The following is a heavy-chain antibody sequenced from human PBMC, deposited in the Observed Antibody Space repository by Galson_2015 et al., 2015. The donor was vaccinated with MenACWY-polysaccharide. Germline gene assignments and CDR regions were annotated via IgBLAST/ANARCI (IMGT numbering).Heavy chain of an antibody. CDR3: ARVSVVPGAMGYFDY. J-gene: IGHJ4*02. CDR2: IYYSGST. D-gene: IGHD2-2*01. Sequence: LSLTCTVSGVSINSGDNFWGWIRQHPGKGLEWIGYIYYSGSTYYNPSLKSRVVMSVDTSENQFSLRVTSVTAADTAVYYCARVSVVPGAMGYFDYWGQGTLVTVSS. CDR1: GVSINSGDNF. V-gene: IGHV4-31*03.